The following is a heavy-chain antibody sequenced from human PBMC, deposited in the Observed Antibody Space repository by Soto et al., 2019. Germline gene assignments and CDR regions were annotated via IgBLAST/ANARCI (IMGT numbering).Heavy chain of an antibody. CDR3: ARSYSSTGYYYYGMDV. V-gene: IGHV1-69*13. J-gene: IGHJ6*02. D-gene: IGHD6-13*01. CDR1: GGTFSSYA. CDR2: IIPIFGTA. Sequence: ASVKVSCKASGGTFSSYAISWVRQAPGQGLEWMGGIIPIFGTANYAQKFQGRVTITASKNQCSLQLNSVTAADTAVYYCARSYSSTGYYYYGMDVWGQGTTVTVSS.